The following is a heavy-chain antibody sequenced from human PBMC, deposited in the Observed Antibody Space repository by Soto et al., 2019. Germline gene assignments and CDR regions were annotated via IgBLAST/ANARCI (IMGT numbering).Heavy chain of an antibody. CDR3: SRDSSGYDFWSGYYGDSFDY. Sequence: EVQLVESGGGLVQPGGSLRLSCAASGFTFSSYWMSWVRQAPGEGLEWVANIKQEGSEKYYVDSVKGRFTISRDNARKLLYPQMNNLKAEDTAVNYCSRDSSGYDFWSGYYGDSFDYWGQGTLVTVSS. D-gene: IGHD3-3*01. J-gene: IGHJ4*02. CDR2: IKQEGSEK. CDR1: GFTFSSYW. V-gene: IGHV3-7*01.